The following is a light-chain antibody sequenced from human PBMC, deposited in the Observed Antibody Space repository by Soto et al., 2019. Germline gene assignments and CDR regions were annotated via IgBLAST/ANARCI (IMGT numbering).Light chain of an antibody. CDR2: AAS. V-gene: IGKV1-9*01. J-gene: IGKJ3*01. Sequence: DIQLTQSPSFLFASVGDRVTITCRASQGISSYLAWYQQKPGKAPKLLIYAASTLQSGVPSRFSGSGFGTEFTLTISSLQPEDFATYYCQQLNSYPLTFGPGTKVDIK. CDR3: QQLNSYPLT. CDR1: QGISSY.